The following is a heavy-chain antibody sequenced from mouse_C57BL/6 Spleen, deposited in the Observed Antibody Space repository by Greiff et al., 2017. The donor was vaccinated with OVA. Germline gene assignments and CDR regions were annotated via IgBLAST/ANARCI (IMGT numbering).Heavy chain of an antibody. J-gene: IGHJ3*01. Sequence: EVQGVESGGGLVKPGGSLKLSCAASGFTFSSYAMSWVRQTPEKRLEWVATISDGGSYTYYPDNVQGRFTISRDNAKNNLYLQMSHLKSEDTAMYYCARDRNYGSSYVWFAYWGQGTLVTVSA. D-gene: IGHD1-1*01. CDR3: ARDRNYGSSYVWFAY. V-gene: IGHV5-4*01. CDR1: GFTFSSYA. CDR2: ISDGGSYT.